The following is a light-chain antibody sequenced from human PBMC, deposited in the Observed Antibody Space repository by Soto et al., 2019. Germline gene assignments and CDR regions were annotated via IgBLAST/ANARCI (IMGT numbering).Light chain of an antibody. J-gene: IGKJ2*01. Sequence: EIVLTQSPATLSLSPGERVTLSCWASQSVSSYLAWYQQQPGQAPRLLIYDASNRATGIPARFSGSGSGTDFTLTISSLEPEDFAVYYCQQRSNFMYTFGQGTKLEIK. CDR1: QSVSSY. CDR3: QQRSNFMYT. CDR2: DAS. V-gene: IGKV3-11*01.